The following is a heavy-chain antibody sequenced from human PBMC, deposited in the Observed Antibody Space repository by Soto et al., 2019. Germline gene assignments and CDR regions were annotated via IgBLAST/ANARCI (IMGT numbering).Heavy chain of an antibody. D-gene: IGHD6-19*01. J-gene: IGHJ4*02. Sequence: GGSLRLSCAASGFTFSIHEMNWVRQAPGKGLEWVSYISSIGVATYYADSVKGRFTISRDNAKNSLYLQMNSLRAEDTAVYYCAREGRVGGIDYWGQGTPVIVSS. CDR3: AREGRVGGIDY. CDR1: GFTFSIHE. V-gene: IGHV3-48*03. CDR2: ISSIGVAT.